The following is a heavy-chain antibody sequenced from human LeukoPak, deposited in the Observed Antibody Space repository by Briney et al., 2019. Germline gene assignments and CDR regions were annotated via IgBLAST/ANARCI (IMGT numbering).Heavy chain of an antibody. CDR2: FSSSSNTI. D-gene: IGHD6-19*01. J-gene: IGHJ2*01. Sequence: GGSLRLSCAGSGFIFSSYSMNWARQAPGKGLEWVSYFSSSSNTIYYTDSVKGRFTISRDNAKNSLYLQMNSLRDEDTAVYYCARDAGYSSAWSHWYFDLWGRGTLVTVSS. CDR3: ARDAGYSSAWSHWYFDL. V-gene: IGHV3-48*02. CDR1: GFIFSSYS.